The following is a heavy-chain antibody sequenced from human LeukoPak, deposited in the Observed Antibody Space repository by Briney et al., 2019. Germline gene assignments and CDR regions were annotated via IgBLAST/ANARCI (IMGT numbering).Heavy chain of an antibody. D-gene: IGHD6-13*01. V-gene: IGHV3-7*01. CDR2: IKEDGSER. Sequence: HPGGSLRLSCAASGFTFSNYWMSWVRQAPGKGLEWVANIKEDGSERVYVDSVKGRFTISRDNAKNSLYLQMNSLRGEDTAVYYCAREIVGYSKYYFDSWGQGTLVTVSS. CDR1: GFTFSNYW. J-gene: IGHJ4*02. CDR3: AREIVGYSKYYFDS.